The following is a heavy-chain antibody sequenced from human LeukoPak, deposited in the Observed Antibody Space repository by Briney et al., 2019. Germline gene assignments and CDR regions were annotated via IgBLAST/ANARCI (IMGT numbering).Heavy chain of an antibody. CDR1: GGSISSYY. CDR2: IYYSGST. CDR3: ARWGSSWTGDYFDY. Sequence: SETLSLTCTVSGGSISSYYWSWIRQPPGKGLEWIGYIYYSGSTNYNPSIKSRVTISVDTSKNQFSLKLSSVTAADTAVYYCARWGSSWTGDYFDYWGQGTLVTVSS. D-gene: IGHD6-13*01. J-gene: IGHJ4*02. V-gene: IGHV4-59*08.